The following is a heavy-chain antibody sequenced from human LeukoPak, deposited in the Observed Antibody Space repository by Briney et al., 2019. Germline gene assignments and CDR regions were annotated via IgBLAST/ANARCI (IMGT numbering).Heavy chain of an antibody. CDR3: ARDQGGGVFDI. J-gene: IGHJ3*02. CDR2: IREDGSGK. D-gene: IGHD3-16*01. V-gene: IGHV3-7*01. Sequence: GGSLRLSCAASGFTFSSYWMTWVRQAPGKGLEWVANIREDGSGKYYVDSVKGRFTISRDNAKNSLYLQMHSLRAEDTAVYYCARDQGGGVFDIWGQGTMVTVSS. CDR1: GFTFSSYW.